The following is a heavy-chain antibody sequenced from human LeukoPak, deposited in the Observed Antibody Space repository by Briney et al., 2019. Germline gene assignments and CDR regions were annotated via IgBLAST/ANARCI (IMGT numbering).Heavy chain of an antibody. J-gene: IGHJ4*02. D-gene: IGHD6-6*01. V-gene: IGHV1-2*02. CDR2: INPNSGGT. CDR1: GYTFTGYY. Sequence: ASVKVSCKASGYTFTGYYMHWVRQAPGQGLEWMGWINPNSGGTNYAQKFQGRVTMTRDTSISTAYMELSRLGSDDTAVYYCARGYSSSSGDYFDYWGQGTLVTVSS. CDR3: ARGYSSSSGDYFDY.